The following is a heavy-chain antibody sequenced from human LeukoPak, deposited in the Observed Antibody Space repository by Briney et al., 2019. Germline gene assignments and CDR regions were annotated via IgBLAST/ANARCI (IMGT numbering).Heavy chain of an antibody. CDR2: IYYSGST. V-gene: IGHV4-31*03. CDR1: GGSISSGGYY. J-gene: IGHJ5*02. D-gene: IGHD4-17*01. CDR3: ARALVLDYGEYVGWFDP. Sequence: SETLSLTCTVSGGSISSGGYYWSWIRQHPGKGLEWIGYIYYSGSTYYNPSLKSRVTISVDTSKNQFSLKLSSVTAADTAVYYCARALVLDYGEYVGWFDPWGQGTLVTVSS.